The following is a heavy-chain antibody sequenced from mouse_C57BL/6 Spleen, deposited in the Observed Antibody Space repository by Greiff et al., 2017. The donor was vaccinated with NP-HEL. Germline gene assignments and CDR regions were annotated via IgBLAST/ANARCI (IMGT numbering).Heavy chain of an antibody. D-gene: IGHD2-2*01. CDR3: ASSPYGYGGDWYFDV. Sequence: EVQLVESGGGLVQPGGSLSLSCAASGFTFTDYYMSWVRQPPGKALEWLGFIRNKANGYTTEYSASVKGRFTISRDNSQSILYLQMNALRAEDSATYYCASSPYGYGGDWYFDVWGTGTTVTVSS. CDR1: GFTFTDYY. CDR2: IRNKANGYTT. V-gene: IGHV7-3*01. J-gene: IGHJ1*03.